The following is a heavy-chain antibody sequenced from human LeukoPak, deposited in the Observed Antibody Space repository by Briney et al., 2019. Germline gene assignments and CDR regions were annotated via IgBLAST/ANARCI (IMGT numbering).Heavy chain of an antibody. CDR1: GFTFSSYW. CDR3: AREWNYYGSGIMDV. V-gene: IGHV3-7*01. Sequence: GGSLRLSCAASGFTFSSYWMSWVRQAPGKGLEWVANIKQDGGEKYYVGSVKGRFTVSRDSAKNSLYLQMNSLRAEDTAVYYCAREWNYYGSGIMDVWGKGTTATVSS. J-gene: IGHJ6*04. D-gene: IGHD3-10*01. CDR2: IKQDGGEK.